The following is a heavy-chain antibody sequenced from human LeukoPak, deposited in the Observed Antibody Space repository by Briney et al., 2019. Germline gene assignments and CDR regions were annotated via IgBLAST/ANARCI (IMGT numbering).Heavy chain of an antibody. Sequence: PSETLSLTCTVSGGSISSSSYYWGWIRQPPGKGLEWIGSIYYSGSTYYNPSLKSRVTISVDTSKNQFSLKLSSVTAADTAVYYCARGPRIAARPNMMFDPWGQGTLVTVSS. CDR1: GGSISSSSYY. CDR2: IYYSGST. J-gene: IGHJ5*02. V-gene: IGHV4-39*01. CDR3: ARGPRIAARPNMMFDP. D-gene: IGHD6-6*01.